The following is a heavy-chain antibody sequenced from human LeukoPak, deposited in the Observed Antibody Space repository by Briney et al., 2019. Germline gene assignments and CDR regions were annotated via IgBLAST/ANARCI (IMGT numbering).Heavy chain of an antibody. CDR1: GFSFSSYA. CDR3: VKGAAGEYYYYHMDV. Sequence: GGSLGLSCSASGFSFSSYAMHWVRQAPEKGLEYVSAISSNGGSTYYADSVTGRFTISRDSSKNTLFIQMSSLRTEDTAVYYCVKGAAGEYYYYHMDVWGQGTTVFVSS. CDR2: ISSNGGST. V-gene: IGHV3-64*05. D-gene: IGHD6-13*01. J-gene: IGHJ6*02.